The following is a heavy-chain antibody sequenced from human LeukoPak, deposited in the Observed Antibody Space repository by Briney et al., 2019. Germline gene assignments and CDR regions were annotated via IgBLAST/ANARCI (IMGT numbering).Heavy chain of an antibody. D-gene: IGHD3-16*01. V-gene: IGHV3-33*08. CDR3: VRRGSKTYDFDY. Sequence: PGGSLRLSCAASGFTFRSYGMHGVRQAPGKALEWVAVIWSDGSQKYYADSVKGRFTISRDNSKETLDLQMNSLRAEDTALYYCVRRGSKTYDFDYWGQGTLVIVSP. CDR1: GFTFRSYG. CDR2: IWSDGSQK. J-gene: IGHJ4*02.